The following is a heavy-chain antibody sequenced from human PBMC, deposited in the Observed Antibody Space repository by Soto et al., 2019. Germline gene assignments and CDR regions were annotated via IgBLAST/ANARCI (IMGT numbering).Heavy chain of an antibody. CDR2: IRSKAYGGTT. Sequence: GGSLRLSCTASGFTFGDYAMSWFRQAPGKGLEWVGFIRSKAYGGTTEYAASVKGRFTISRDDSKSIAYLQMNSLKTEDTAVYYCTRDQNLYDSSGYYPSDYWGQGTLVTVSS. CDR3: TRDQNLYDSSGYYPSDY. J-gene: IGHJ4*02. D-gene: IGHD3-22*01. CDR1: GFTFGDYA. V-gene: IGHV3-49*03.